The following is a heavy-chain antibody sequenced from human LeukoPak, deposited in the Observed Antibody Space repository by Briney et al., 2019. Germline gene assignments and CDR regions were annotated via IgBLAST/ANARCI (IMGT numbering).Heavy chain of an antibody. CDR1: GFTFSSYG. V-gene: IGHV3-33*01. CDR3: ARSPPNYYDSIGSD. D-gene: IGHD3-22*01. J-gene: IGHJ4*02. Sequence: GRSLRLSCAASGFTFSSYGVHWVRQAPGKGLEWVAVIWYDGSNKYYADSVKGRFTISRDNSKNTLYLQMSSLRAEDTAVYYCARSPPNYYDSIGSDWGQGTLVTVSS. CDR2: IWYDGSNK.